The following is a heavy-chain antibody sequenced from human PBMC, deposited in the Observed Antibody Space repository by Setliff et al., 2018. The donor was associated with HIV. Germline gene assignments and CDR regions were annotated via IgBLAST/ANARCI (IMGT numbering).Heavy chain of an antibody. J-gene: IGHJ4*02. CDR1: AVSIGGYS. D-gene: IGHD1-7*01. V-gene: IGHV4-4*09. Sequence: PSETLSLTCTVSAVSIGGYSWSWIRQSPGKGLEWIGSIYSTDTTNHNPSLESRVTISVDKSKNQFSLKLNSVTAADTAVYYCARHGTWNSQRFHFDLWGQGIVVTVSS. CDR2: IYSTDTT. CDR3: ARHGTWNSQRFHFDL.